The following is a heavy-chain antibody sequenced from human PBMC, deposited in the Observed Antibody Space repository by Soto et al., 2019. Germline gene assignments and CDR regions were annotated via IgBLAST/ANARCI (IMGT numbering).Heavy chain of an antibody. D-gene: IGHD2-2*01. V-gene: IGHV1-58*02. Sequence: SVKVSCKASGFTFTSSAMQWVRQARGQRLEWIGWIVVGSGNTNYAQKFQERVTITRDMSTSTAYMELSSLRSEDTAVYYCAAVGSSTSPSDFDYWGQGTLVTVS. CDR1: GFTFTSSA. J-gene: IGHJ4*02. CDR3: AAVGSSTSPSDFDY. CDR2: IVVGSGNT.